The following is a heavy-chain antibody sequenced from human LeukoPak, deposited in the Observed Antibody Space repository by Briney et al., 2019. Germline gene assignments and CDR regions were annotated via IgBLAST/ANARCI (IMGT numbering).Heavy chain of an antibody. D-gene: IGHD3-3*01. V-gene: IGHV3-30*04. J-gene: IGHJ6*02. CDR1: GFTFSSYA. CDR2: ISYDGSNK. CDR3: ARSPDYDFNGMDV. Sequence: GGSLRLSCAASGFTFSSYAMHWVRQAPGKGLEWVAVISYDGSNKYYADSVKGRFTISRDNSKNTLYLQMNSLRAEDTAVYYCARSPDYDFNGMDVWGQGTTVTVSS.